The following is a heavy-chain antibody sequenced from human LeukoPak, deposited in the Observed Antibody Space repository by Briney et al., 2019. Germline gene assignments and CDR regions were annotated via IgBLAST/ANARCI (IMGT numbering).Heavy chain of an antibody. J-gene: IGHJ4*02. CDR1: GFTFSSYG. CDR2: IRFDGSNK. CDR3: AKDRGNYYDSSLIDN. D-gene: IGHD3-22*01. V-gene: IGHV3-30*02. Sequence: PGGSLRLSCAASGFTFSSYGMHWVRQAPGKGLEWVTFIRFDGSNKYYADSVKGRFTISRDNSRNTLSLQMNSLRGEDTAVYYCAKDRGNYYDSSLIDNWGQGTLVTVSS.